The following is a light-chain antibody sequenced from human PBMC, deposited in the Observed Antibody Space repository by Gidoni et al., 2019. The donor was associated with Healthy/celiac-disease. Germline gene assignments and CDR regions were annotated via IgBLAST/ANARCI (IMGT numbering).Light chain of an antibody. CDR1: QCISNY. Sequence: IQMTHSPSSLSASVGDRVTITCRASQCISNYVVWYQQKPGTVPNIMIYAASTLQSGVPSRFSGSGSGTALTLTISSLQPEDVATYYCQKYNSAPFTFGPGTKVDIK. V-gene: IGKV1-27*01. CDR2: AAS. J-gene: IGKJ3*01. CDR3: QKYNSAPFT.